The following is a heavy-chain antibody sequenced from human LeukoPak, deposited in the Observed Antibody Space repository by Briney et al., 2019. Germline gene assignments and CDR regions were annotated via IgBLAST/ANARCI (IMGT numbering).Heavy chain of an antibody. D-gene: IGHD3-16*02. J-gene: IGHJ5*02. CDR3: ARGGEISFDP. CDR2: IYYSGST. V-gene: IGHV4-61*01. CDR1: GGSVSSGSYY. Sequence: SETLSHTCTVSGGSVSSGSYYWSWIRQPPGKGLEWIGYIYYSGSTNYNPSLKSRVAISVDTSKNQFSLKLSSVTAADTAVYYCARGGEISFDPWGQGTLVTVSS.